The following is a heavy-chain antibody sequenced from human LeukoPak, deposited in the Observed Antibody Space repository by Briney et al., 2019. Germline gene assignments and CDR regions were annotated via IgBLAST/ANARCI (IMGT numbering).Heavy chain of an antibody. CDR2: IKSKIVGGTV. D-gene: IGHD4-23*01. CDR3: ATERDYGGKSLVGS. CDR1: GFNFNDAW. V-gene: IGHV3-15*01. Sequence: EGSLRLSCAASGFNFNDAWMSWVRQSPGKGLEWVGRIKSKIVGGTVDYAAPVKGRFIISRDDSEDTLYLQMDSLKTEDTAVYYCATERDYGGKSLVGSWGQGALVTVSS. J-gene: IGHJ5*02.